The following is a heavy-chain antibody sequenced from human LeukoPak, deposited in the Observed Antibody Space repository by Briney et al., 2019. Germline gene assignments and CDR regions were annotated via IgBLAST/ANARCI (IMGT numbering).Heavy chain of an antibody. CDR3: TRDLSAGMAAAGIVDY. Sequence: GGSLRLSCAASGFTVTSNYMSWVRQAPGKGLEWVSIIYSGGSTSYADSVKGRFTISRDSSKNTVYLQMNSLRAENTAVYYCTRDLSAGMAAAGIVDYWGQGTLVTVSS. CDR1: GFTVTSNY. V-gene: IGHV3-66*01. D-gene: IGHD6-13*01. J-gene: IGHJ4*02. CDR2: IYSGGST.